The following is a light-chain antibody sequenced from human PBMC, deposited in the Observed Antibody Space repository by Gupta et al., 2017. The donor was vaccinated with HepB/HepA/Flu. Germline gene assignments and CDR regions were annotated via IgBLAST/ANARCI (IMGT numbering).Light chain of an antibody. J-gene: IGKJ4*01. CDR1: QSVSSN. CDR3: QQYKNWPLT. Sequence: EIVMTQSPATLSVSLGEGATLSCRASQSVSSNLAWYQQKPGQAPRLLIYGASTRATGIPARFSGSGSGTEFTLTISSLQSEDFAVYYCQQYKNWPLTFGGGTKVEIK. V-gene: IGKV3-15*01. CDR2: GAS.